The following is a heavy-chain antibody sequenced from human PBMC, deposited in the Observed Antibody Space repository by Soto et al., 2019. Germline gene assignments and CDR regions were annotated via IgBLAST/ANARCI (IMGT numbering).Heavy chain of an antibody. CDR1: GLSLSTSGEA. CDR2: IYWDDDK. V-gene: IGHV2-5*02. J-gene: IGHJ5*02. Sequence: QITLKESGPTLVKPTQTLTLTCSFSGLSLSTSGEAVGWIRQPPGKALEWLALIYWDDDKLFNPTLKTRLTIPKDPSKNRVVVILSNMDPVDTATYSCARYVSASPAGWFDPWGQGILVTVSS. D-gene: IGHD3-10*01. CDR3: ARYVSASPAGWFDP.